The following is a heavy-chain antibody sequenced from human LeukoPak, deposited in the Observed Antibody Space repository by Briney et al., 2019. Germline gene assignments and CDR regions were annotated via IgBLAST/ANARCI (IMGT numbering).Heavy chain of an antibody. CDR1: GFTFSSYA. D-gene: IGHD3-22*01. CDR3: ARALYDSSGYYSHFDY. V-gene: IGHV3-21*01. CDR2: ITRSSNYR. Sequence: PGGSLRLSCAASGFTFSSYAMSWVRQAPGKGLEWVSSITRSSNYRYYSDSMKGRFTISRDNAKKSLYLQMNSLRAEDTAVYYCARALYDSSGYYSHFDYWGQGTLVTVSS. J-gene: IGHJ4*02.